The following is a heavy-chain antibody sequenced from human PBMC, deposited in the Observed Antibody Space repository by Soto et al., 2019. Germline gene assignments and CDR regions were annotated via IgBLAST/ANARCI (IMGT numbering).Heavy chain of an antibody. Sequence: GGSLRLGGAAPGFTVSSYAMSWVRQGPGKGLEWVSAISGSGCSTYYADSVKGRFTISRDNSKNTLYLQMNSLRAEDTAVYYCAKDGGSGSYYKWAAFDIWGQGTMVTVS. J-gene: IGHJ3*02. CDR2: ISGSGCST. V-gene: IGHV3-23*01. CDR3: AKDGGSGSYYKWAAFDI. D-gene: IGHD3-10*01. CDR1: GFTVSSYA.